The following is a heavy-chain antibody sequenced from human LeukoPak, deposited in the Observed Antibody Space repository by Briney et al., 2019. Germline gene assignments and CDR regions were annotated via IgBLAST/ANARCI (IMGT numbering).Heavy chain of an antibody. D-gene: IGHD6-13*01. CDR1: VSSFSNYW. V-gene: IGHV5-51*01. CDR3: ARGVYYYYYMDV. CDR2: IYPDDSET. J-gene: IGHJ6*03. Sequence: GESLKISCKGPVSSFSNYWIAWVRQMPGKGLEWMGIIYPDDSETRYSPSFQGQVTISADKSISTAYLQWSSLKASDTAMYYCARGVYYYYYMDVWGKGTTVTVSS.